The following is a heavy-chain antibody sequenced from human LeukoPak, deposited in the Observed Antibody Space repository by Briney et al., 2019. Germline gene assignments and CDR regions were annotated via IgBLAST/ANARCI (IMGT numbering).Heavy chain of an antibody. J-gene: IGHJ5*02. D-gene: IGHD3-10*01. CDR3: ARLVTMVRGGSNWFDP. CDR2: IYYSGST. CDR1: GGSISSSSYY. V-gene: IGHV4-39*07. Sequence: SETLSLTCTVSGGSISSSSYYWGWIRQPPGKGLEWIGSIYYSGSTNYNPSLKSRVTISVGTSKNQFSLKLSSVTAADTAVYYCARLVTMVRGGSNWFDPWGQGTLVTVSS.